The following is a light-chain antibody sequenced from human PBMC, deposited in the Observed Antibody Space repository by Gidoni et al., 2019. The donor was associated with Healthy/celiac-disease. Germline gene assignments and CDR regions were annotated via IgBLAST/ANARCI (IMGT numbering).Light chain of an antibody. CDR2: DAS. CDR3: QQYDNLPPLT. J-gene: IGKJ4*01. Sequence: DIQLTQSPSSLSASVRDRVTITFQASQDISNYLNWYQQKPGKAHKLLIYDASNLETGVPSRFSGSGSGTDFTFTISSLQPEDIATYYCQQYDNLPPLTFGGGTKVEIK. V-gene: IGKV1-33*01. CDR1: QDISNY.